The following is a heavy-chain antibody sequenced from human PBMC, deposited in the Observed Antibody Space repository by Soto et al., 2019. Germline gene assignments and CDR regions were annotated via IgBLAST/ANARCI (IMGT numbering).Heavy chain of an antibody. CDR2: ISYDGSNK. J-gene: IGHJ4*02. V-gene: IGHV3-30-3*01. D-gene: IGHD4-17*01. Sequence: GGSLRLSCAASGFTFSSYAMHWVRQAPGKGLEWVAVISYDGSNKYYADSVKGRFTISRDNSKNTLYLQMNSLRAEDTAVYYCARDRHARTPTDDGYYFDYWGQGTLVTVSS. CDR3: ARDRHARTPTDDGYYFDY. CDR1: GFTFSSYA.